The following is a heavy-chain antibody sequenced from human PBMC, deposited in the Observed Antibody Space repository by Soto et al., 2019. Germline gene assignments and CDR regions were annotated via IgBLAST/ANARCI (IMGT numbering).Heavy chain of an antibody. CDR3: ARDSAHYYGSGTPDYFGY. CDR2: ISSSGSTI. J-gene: IGHJ4*02. CDR1: GFTFSSYE. D-gene: IGHD3-10*01. V-gene: IGHV3-48*03. Sequence: PGGSLRLSCAASGFTFSSYEMNWVRQAPGKGLEWVSYISSSGSTIYYADSVKGRFTISRDNAKNSLYLQMNSLRAEDTAVYYCARDSAHYYGSGTPDYFGYWGQGTLVTVSS.